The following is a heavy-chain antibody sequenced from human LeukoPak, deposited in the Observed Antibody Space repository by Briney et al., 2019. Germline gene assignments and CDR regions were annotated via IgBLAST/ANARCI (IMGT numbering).Heavy chain of an antibody. J-gene: IGHJ3*02. V-gene: IGHV4-39*07. CDR1: GGSISSSSYY. CDR3: ARLTPRGGELRRAFDI. D-gene: IGHD1-26*01. CDR2: ISHNEGT. Sequence: SETLSLTCTVSGGSISSSSYYWGWIRQPPGRGLEWIGEISHNEGTKYNPSLKSRVTISLDTSKNQFSLKLSSVTAADTAVYYCARLTPRGGELRRAFDIWGQGTMVTVSS.